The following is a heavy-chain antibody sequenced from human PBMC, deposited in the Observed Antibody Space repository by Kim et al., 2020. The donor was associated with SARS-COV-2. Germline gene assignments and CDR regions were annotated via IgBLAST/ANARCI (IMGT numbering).Heavy chain of an antibody. Sequence: GTTKYSRRFQGGVTFTRDTSATTAYMELSSRRAEDTAVYYCARGDITMITSLDHWGQGTLVTVSS. V-gene: IGHV1-3*01. CDR2: GTT. J-gene: IGHJ4*02. D-gene: IGHD3-16*01. CDR3: ARGDITMITSLDH.